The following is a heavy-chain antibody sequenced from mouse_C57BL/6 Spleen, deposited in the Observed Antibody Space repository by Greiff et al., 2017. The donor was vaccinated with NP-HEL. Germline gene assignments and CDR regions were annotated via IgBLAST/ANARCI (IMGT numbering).Heavy chain of an antibody. Sequence: QVQLKQSGAELVRPGSSVKLSCKASGYTFTSYWMHWVKQRPIQGLEWIGNIDPSDSETHYNQKFKDKATLTVDKSSSTAYMQLSSLTSEDSAVYYWAREGRGNGYFDYWGQGTTLTVSS. J-gene: IGHJ2*01. V-gene: IGHV1-52*01. CDR2: IDPSDSET. CDR3: AREGRGNGYFDY. CDR1: GYTFTSYW.